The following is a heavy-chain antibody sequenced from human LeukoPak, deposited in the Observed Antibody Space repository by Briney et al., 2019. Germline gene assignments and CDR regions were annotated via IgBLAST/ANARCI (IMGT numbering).Heavy chain of an antibody. CDR2: INPSGGST. CDR1: GYTFTSYY. V-gene: IGHV1-46*01. D-gene: IGHD2-2*01. CDR3: ARHERGGYCSSTSCYEFDY. J-gene: IGHJ4*02. Sequence: ASVKVSCKASGYTFTSYYMHWVRQAPGQGLEWMGIINPSGGSTSYAQKFQGRVTMTRDTSTSTVYMELSSLRSEDTAVYYCARHERGGYCSSTSCYEFDYWGQGTLVTVSS.